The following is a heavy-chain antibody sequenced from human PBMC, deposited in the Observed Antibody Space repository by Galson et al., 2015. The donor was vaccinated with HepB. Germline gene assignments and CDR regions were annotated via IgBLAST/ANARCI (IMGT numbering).Heavy chain of an antibody. Sequence: SVKVSCKASGGTFSSYAISWVRQAPGQGLEWMGGIIPIFGTANYAQKFQDRVTITADESTSTAYMELSSLRSEDTAVYYCASGYCSGGSCSPYYFDYWGQGTLVTVSS. V-gene: IGHV1-69*13. CDR3: ASGYCSGGSCSPYYFDY. D-gene: IGHD2-15*01. CDR1: GGTFSSYA. CDR2: IIPIFGTA. J-gene: IGHJ4*02.